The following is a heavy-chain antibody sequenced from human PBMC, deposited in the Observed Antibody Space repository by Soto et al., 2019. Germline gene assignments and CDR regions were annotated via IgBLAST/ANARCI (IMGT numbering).Heavy chain of an antibody. CDR2: INAGNGNT. CDR1: GYTFTSYA. J-gene: IGHJ6*02. CDR3: ARVGRIAAHQYYYYGMDV. V-gene: IGHV1-3*01. D-gene: IGHD6-6*01. Sequence: ASVKVSCKASGYTFTSYAMHWVRQALGQRLEWMGWINAGNGNTKYSQKFQGRVTITRDTSASTAYMELSSLRSEDTAVYYCARVGRIAAHQYYYYGMDVWGQGTTVTVSS.